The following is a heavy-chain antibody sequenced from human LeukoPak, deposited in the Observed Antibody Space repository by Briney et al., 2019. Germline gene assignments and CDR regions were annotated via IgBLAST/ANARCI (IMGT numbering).Heavy chain of an antibody. V-gene: IGHV2-26*01. CDR2: IFSNDEK. CDR3: ARNAAAGFDY. D-gene: IGHD6-13*01. CDR1: GFSLSNARMG. J-gene: IGHJ4*02. Sequence: ESGPTLVKPTETLTLTCTVSGFSLSNARMGVSWIRQPPGKALEWLAHIFSNDEKSYSTSPKSRLTISKDTSKSQVVLTMTNMDPLDTATYYCARNAAAGFDYWGQGTLVTVSS.